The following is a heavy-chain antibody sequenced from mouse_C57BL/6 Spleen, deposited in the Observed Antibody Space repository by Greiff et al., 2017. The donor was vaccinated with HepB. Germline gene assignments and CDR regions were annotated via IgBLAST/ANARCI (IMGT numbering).Heavy chain of an antibody. V-gene: IGHV2-6*01. CDR1: GFSLTSYG. Sequence: VKLMESGPGLVAPSQSLSITCTVSGFSLTSYGVDWVRQSPGKGLEWLGVIWGVGSTNYNSALKSRLSISKDNSKSKVFLKMNSLQTDDTAMYYCTTTVVEGYAMDYWGQGTSVTVSS. CDR3: TTTVVEGYAMDY. CDR2: IWGVGST. J-gene: IGHJ4*01. D-gene: IGHD1-1*01.